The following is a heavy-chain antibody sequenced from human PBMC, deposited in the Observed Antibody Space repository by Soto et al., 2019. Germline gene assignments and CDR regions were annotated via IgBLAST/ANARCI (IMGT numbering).Heavy chain of an antibody. J-gene: IGHJ6*03. D-gene: IGHD6-13*01. V-gene: IGHV3-15*01. CDR2: IKSKTDGGTT. CDR3: TTDFKQQLGYYYYYYMDV. Sequence: EVQLVESGGGLVKPGGSLRLSCAASGFTFSNAWMSWVRQAPGKGLEWVGRIKSKTDGGTTDYAAPVKGRFTISRDDSKNTLYLQMNSLKTEDTAVYYCTTDFKQQLGYYYYYYMDVWGKVTTVTVSS. CDR1: GFTFSNAW.